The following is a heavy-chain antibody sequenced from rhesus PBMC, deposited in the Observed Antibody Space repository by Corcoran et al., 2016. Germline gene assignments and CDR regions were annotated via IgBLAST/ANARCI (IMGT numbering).Heavy chain of an antibody. CDR1: GFTFSDDY. V-gene: IGHV3-10*01. Sequence: EVQLVESGGGLVQPGGSLRLSGAASGFTFSDDYMEWVRQAPGKGLEWVGQINSNGGNTVLMDSVKVRFTFSKDNAKNTLYLQIHSLKIEDTAVYYCAAQTVWSSGSWNGFDYWSQGVLVTVSS. CDR3: AAQTVWSSGSWNGFDY. D-gene: IGHD6-25*01. J-gene: IGHJ4*01. CDR2: INSNGGNT.